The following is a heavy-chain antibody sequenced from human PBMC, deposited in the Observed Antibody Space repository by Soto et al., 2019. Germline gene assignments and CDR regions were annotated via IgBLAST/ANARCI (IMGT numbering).Heavy chain of an antibody. CDR3: ARVRRITIFGVVRDAFDI. CDR2: IYYSGST. Sequence: PSETLSLTCTVSGGSISSYYWSWLRQPPGKGLEWIGYIYYSGSTNYNPSLKSRVTISVDTSKNQFSLKLSSVTAADTAVYYRARVRRITIFGVVRDAFDIWGQGTMVTVSS. CDR1: GGSISSYY. D-gene: IGHD3-3*01. J-gene: IGHJ3*02. V-gene: IGHV4-59*01.